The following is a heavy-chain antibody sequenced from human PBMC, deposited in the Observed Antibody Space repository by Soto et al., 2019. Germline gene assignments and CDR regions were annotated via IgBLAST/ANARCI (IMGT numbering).Heavy chain of an antibody. CDR2: ILLDGRT. Sequence: PGGSLRVSCAASGFIFSSYDMSWVRQAPGKGLEWVSTILLDGRTFYVDSVKVRFTISRDSSKNTVYLQMNSLTAGDTALYYCAKATATGGGAFDICGQGTMVTVSS. CDR1: GFIFSSYD. D-gene: IGHD2-8*02. CDR3: AKATATGGGAFDI. J-gene: IGHJ3*02. V-gene: IGHV3-23*01.